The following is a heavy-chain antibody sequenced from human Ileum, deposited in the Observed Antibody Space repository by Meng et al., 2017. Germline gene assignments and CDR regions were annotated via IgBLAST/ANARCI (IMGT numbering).Heavy chain of an antibody. J-gene: IGHJ5*02. V-gene: IGHV4-34*01. CDR3: ARGGPWFDP. Sequence: QVPLPQWGAGLLSPSETRSLTCAVYGGSFSGYYWSWIRQPPGKGLEWIGEINHSGSTNYNPSLKSRVTISVDTSKNQFSLKLSSVTAADTAVYYCARGGPWFDPWGQGTLVTVS. CDR1: GGSFSGYY. CDR2: INHSGST.